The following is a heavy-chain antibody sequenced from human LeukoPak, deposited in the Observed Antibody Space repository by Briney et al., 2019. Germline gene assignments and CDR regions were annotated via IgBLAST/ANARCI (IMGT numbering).Heavy chain of an antibody. CDR1: GFTFSSYS. CDR3: ARLSGSYDY. D-gene: IGHD1-26*01. V-gene: IGHV3-21*04. CDR2: ISSSSTYI. J-gene: IGHJ4*02. Sequence: GGSLRLSCAASGFTFSSYSMNWVRQAPGKGLEWVSSISSSSTYIFYADSVKGRFTISRHNSKNTLYLQMNSLRGEDTAVYYCARLSGSYDYWGQGTLVTVSS.